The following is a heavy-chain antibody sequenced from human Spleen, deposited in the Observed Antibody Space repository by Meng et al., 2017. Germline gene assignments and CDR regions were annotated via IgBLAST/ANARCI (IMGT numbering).Heavy chain of an antibody. D-gene: IGHD1-26*01. CDR1: GFAFSNHP. CDR3: ARDVAGRGGY. J-gene: IGHJ4*02. Sequence: GESLKISCVASGFAFSNHPMAWVRQAPGKGLEWVSYISSSGSTIYYADSVKGRFTVSRDNARHSLYLQMNSLRGEDTAVYYCARDVAGRGGYWGQGTLVTVSS. CDR2: ISSSGSTI. V-gene: IGHV3-48*03.